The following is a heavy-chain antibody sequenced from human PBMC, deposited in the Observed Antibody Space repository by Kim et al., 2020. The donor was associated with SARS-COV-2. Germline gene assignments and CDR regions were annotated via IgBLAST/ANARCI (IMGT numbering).Heavy chain of an antibody. CDR3: ARGVYDYVWGSYRYTENWFDP. Sequence: SQTLSLTCAISGDSVSSNSAAWNWIRQSPSRGLEWLGRTYYRSKWYNDYAVSVKSRITINPDTSKNQFSLQLNSVTPEDTAVYYCARGVYDYVWGSYRYTENWFDPWGQGTLVTVSS. CDR2: TYYRSKWYN. J-gene: IGHJ5*02. V-gene: IGHV6-1*01. D-gene: IGHD3-16*02. CDR1: GDSVSSNSAA.